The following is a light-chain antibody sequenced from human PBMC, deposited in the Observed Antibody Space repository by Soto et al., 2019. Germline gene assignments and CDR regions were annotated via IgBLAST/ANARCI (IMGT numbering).Light chain of an antibody. CDR3: QQYNNWPIT. V-gene: IGKV3D-15*01. J-gene: IGKJ5*01. Sequence: EIVLTQSPATLSLSPGERATLSCMASQSVSSNLAWYQQKPGQAPRLLIYGASTRATGIPARFSGSASGTEFTLTISGLQSEDFAVYYCQQYNNWPITFGQGTRLENK. CDR2: GAS. CDR1: QSVSSN.